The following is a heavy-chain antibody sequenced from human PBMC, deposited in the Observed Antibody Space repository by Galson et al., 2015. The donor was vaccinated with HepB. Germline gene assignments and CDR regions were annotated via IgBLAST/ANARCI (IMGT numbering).Heavy chain of an antibody. CDR3: ARDLWGDRYCSSTSCSPGWFDP. V-gene: IGHV3-9*01. CDR2: ISWNSGSI. CDR1: GFTFDDYA. D-gene: IGHD2-2*01. Sequence: SLRLSCAASGFTFDDYAMHWVRHAPGKGLEWVSGISWNSGSIGYADSVKGRFTISRDNAKNSLYLQMNSLRAEDTAVYYCARDLWGDRYCSSTSCSPGWFDPWGQGTLVTVSS. J-gene: IGHJ5*02.